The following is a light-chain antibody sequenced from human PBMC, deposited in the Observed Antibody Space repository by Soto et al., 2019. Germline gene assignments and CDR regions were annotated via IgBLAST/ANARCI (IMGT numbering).Light chain of an antibody. CDR2: EVT. CDR1: SSDIGGYNW. V-gene: IGLV2-14*01. CDR3: SSYRSPTTLV. J-gene: IGLJ1*01. Sequence: QSALTQPASVSGSPGQSITISCTGTSSDIGGYNWVSWYQQHPGRAPKLIIYEVTNRPSGLSSRFSGSKSGNTASLTISGLQTEDEADYFCSSYRSPTTLVFGPGTKVTVL.